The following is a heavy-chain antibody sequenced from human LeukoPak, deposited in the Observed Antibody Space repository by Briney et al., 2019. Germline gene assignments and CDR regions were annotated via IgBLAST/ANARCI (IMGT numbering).Heavy chain of an antibody. CDR2: IYHSGST. Sequence: PSETLSLTCTVSGGSISSYYWSWIRQPPGKGLEWIGYIYHSGSTNYNPSLKSRVTISVDTSKNQFSLKLSSVTAADTAVYYCAREAVVAATNWFDPWGQGTLVTVSS. D-gene: IGHD2-15*01. J-gene: IGHJ5*02. CDR3: AREAVVAATNWFDP. CDR1: GGSISSYY. V-gene: IGHV4-59*01.